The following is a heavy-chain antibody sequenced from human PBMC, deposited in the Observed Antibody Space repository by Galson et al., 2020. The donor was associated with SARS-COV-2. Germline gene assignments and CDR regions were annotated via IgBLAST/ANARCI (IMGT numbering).Heavy chain of an antibody. J-gene: IGHJ4*02. CDR3: AKGRDYGDN. Sequence: GGSLRLSCAASGFIFRGYGMHWVRQPPGKGLEYVAGISSDGLRTYYADSVKGRFTISRDNSKDMMILQMGSLKTEDMGVYYCAKGRDYGDNWGQGTKVTVS. V-gene: IGHV3-64*02. CDR1: GFIFRGYG. CDR2: ISSDGLRT.